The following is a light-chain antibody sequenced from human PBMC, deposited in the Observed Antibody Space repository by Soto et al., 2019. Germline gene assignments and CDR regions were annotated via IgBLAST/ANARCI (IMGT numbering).Light chain of an antibody. Sequence: DIQMTQSPSTLSASVGDRVTITCWASQSTSTWLAWYQQRPGKTPKLLISEASKLESGVPSRFSGSGSGTEFTLTISSLQPDDFATYYCQQYSTYPYAFGQGTKVEIK. V-gene: IGKV1-5*03. CDR3: QQYSTYPYA. J-gene: IGKJ1*01. CDR2: EAS. CDR1: QSTSTW.